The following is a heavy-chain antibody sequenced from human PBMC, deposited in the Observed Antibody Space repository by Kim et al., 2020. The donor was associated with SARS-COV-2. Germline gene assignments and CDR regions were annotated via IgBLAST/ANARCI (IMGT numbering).Heavy chain of an antibody. Sequence: ADAGKGRVTIARDNSKNTLYLQMSSLGAEDAAVYYCAKGVVAATEGYFDYWGRGTLVTVAS. CDR3: AKGVVAATEGYFDY. D-gene: IGHD2-15*01. J-gene: IGHJ4*02. V-gene: IGHV3-23*01.